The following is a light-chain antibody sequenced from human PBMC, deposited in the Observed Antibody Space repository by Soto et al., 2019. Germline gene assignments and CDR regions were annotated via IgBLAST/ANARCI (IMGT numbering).Light chain of an antibody. CDR3: CSYAGSSTPVV. V-gene: IGLV2-14*01. CDR2: EVS. CDR1: SSDVGGYNY. Sequence: QSVLTQPASVSGSPGQSITISCTGTSSDVGGYNYVSWYQQHPGKAPKLMIYEVSNRPSGVSNRFSGSKSGNTASLTISGLQAEDEADYYCCSYAGSSTPVVFGGGTQLTVL. J-gene: IGLJ2*01.